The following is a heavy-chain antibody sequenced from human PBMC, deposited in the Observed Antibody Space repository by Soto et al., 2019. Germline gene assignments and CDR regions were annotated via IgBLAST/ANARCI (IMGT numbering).Heavy chain of an antibody. V-gene: IGHV4-4*02. Sequence: QVQLQESGPGLVKPSGTLSLTCAVSGGSISSSNWWSWVRQPPGKGLEWIGEIYHSGSTNYNPSLKRRVTISVDKAKNQFSLNLSSVTAADTAVYYCARVAVAGTRVDYCGQGTLVTVSS. CDR3: ARVAVAGTRVDY. D-gene: IGHD6-19*01. J-gene: IGHJ4*02. CDR1: GGSISSSNW. CDR2: IYHSGST.